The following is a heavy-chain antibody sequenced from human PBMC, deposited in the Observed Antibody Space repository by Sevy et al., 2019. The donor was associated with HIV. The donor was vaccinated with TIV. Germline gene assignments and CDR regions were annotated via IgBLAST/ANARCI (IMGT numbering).Heavy chain of an antibody. CDR2: ISYDGSRK. CDR3: ARERDRQALNV. CDR1: GFTFSSYA. J-gene: IGHJ3*01. Sequence: GGSPRLSCAASGFTFSSYAMHWVRQAPGKGLEWLAFISYDGSRKYYADSVKGRFTISRDNSKNTLFMQVNSLRAEDTALYYCARERDRQALNVWGQGTMVTVSS. V-gene: IGHV3-30-3*01.